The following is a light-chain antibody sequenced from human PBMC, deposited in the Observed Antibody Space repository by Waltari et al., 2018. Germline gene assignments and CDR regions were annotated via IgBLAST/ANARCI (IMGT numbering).Light chain of an antibody. Sequence: QSGLTQPASVSGSPGPSITISCTGSSGDVGGYKLVSWYQRHPGKAPNLLISEANDRPSGVSNRFSGSKSGNTASLTISGLQAEDEADYYCCSYAGGSVIFGGGTKLTVL. J-gene: IGLJ2*01. CDR1: SGDVGGYKL. CDR3: CSYAGGSVI. V-gene: IGLV2-23*01. CDR2: EAN.